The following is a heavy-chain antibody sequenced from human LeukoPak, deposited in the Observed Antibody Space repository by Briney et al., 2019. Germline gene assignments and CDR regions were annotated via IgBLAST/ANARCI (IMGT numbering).Heavy chain of an antibody. V-gene: IGHV3-21*01. Sequence: PGGSLRLSCAASGFTFSSYTMNWVRQAPGKGLEWVSSITDSSSSRYYADSVKGRFTISRDNANNSLYLQINSLRAEYTAIYYCARRGYSDSSGYDYWGQGTLVTVSS. CDR3: ARRGYSDSSGYDY. D-gene: IGHD3-22*01. J-gene: IGHJ4*02. CDR1: GFTFSSYT. CDR2: ITDSSSSR.